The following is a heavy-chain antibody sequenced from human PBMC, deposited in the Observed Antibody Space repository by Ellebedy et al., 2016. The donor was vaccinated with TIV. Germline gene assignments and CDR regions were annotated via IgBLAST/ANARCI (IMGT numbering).Heavy chain of an antibody. V-gene: IGHV3-30*03. D-gene: IGHD4-11*01. CDR1: GFTFDTYG. CDR3: ARLQMDGDSFDY. CDR2: VSYDGTNK. J-gene: IGHJ4*02. Sequence: GGSLRLSCVASGFTFDTYGMHWVRQAPGKGLEWVALVSYDGTNKFYAESVKGRFTISRDNSNNTLYLVMNSLRSEDTAVYYCARLQMDGDSFDYWGQGTLVTVSS.